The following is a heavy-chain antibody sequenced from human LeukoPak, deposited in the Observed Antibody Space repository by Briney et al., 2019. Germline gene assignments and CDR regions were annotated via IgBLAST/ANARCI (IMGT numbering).Heavy chain of an antibody. CDR2: IYHSGST. Sequence: SETLSLTCTVSGGSISSGGYYWSWIRQPPGKGLEWIGYIYHSGSTYYNPSLKSRVTISVDRSKNQFSLKLSSVTAADTAVYYCARLRPWSHRSKDHRGSAFDIWGQGTMVTVSS. D-gene: IGHD1-26*01. CDR3: ARLRPWSHRSKDHRGSAFDI. CDR1: GGSISSGGYY. V-gene: IGHV4-30-2*01. J-gene: IGHJ3*02.